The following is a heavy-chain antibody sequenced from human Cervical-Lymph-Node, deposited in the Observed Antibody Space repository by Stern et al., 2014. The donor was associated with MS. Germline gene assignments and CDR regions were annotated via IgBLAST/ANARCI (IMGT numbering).Heavy chain of an antibody. J-gene: IGHJ4*02. V-gene: IGHV4-59*03. CDR1: GGSNSSYY. CDR2: TYYRGNT. D-gene: IGHD3-22*01. Sequence: VQLVESGPGLVKPSETLSLTCTVSGGSNSSYYWSWSRQAPGQGLECIGYTYYRGNTNYNPSLKSRVTISVDTSKNQFSLKLRSVTAADTAVYYCSSSGYNGVEDYFDYWGQGALVTVSS. CDR3: SSSGYNGVEDYFDY.